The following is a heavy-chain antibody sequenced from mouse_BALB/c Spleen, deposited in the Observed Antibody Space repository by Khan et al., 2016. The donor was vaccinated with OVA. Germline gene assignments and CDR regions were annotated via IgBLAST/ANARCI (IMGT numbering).Heavy chain of an antibody. Sequence: QVQLKQSGPGLVAPSQSLSITCTVSGFSLSRYNIHWVRQPPGKGLEWLGMIWGGGGTDYNSTLKISLSISKDNSMSQVFLKMNSLQTDDTAMYFCARAYYRYDGYYAMDYWGQGTSVTVAS. D-gene: IGHD2-14*01. J-gene: IGHJ4*01. CDR1: GFSLSRYN. CDR3: ARAYYRYDGYYAMDY. CDR2: IWGGGGT. V-gene: IGHV2-6-4*01.